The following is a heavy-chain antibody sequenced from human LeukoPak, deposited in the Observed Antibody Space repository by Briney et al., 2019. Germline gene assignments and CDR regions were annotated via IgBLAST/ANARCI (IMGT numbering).Heavy chain of an antibody. Sequence: GGSLRLSCAASGFTFSSYGMHWVRQAPGKGLEWVAVISYDGSNKYYADSVKGRFTISRDNSKSMLYLQMNSLRAEDTAVYYCAKDRAWTATFDYWGQGTLVTVSS. CDR1: GFTFSSYG. CDR3: AKDRAWTATFDY. CDR2: ISYDGSNK. D-gene: IGHD3/OR15-3a*01. J-gene: IGHJ4*02. V-gene: IGHV3-30*18.